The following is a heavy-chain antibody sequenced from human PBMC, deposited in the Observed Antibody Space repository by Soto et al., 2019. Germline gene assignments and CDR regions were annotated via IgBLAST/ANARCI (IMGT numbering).Heavy chain of an antibody. D-gene: IGHD4-17*01. V-gene: IGHV4-61*01. CDR3: AREPTTVTNYYYYALDV. CDR2: ISYSGST. CDR1: GGSVSSGSYY. J-gene: IGHJ6*02. Sequence: QVQLQESCPGLVKPSETLSLTCTVSGGSVSSGSYYWSWIRQPPGKGLEWIGYISYSGSTNYNPSLKSRVTISVDTSKNQFSLKLSSVTAADTAVYYCAREPTTVTNYYYYALDVLGQGTTVTVSS.